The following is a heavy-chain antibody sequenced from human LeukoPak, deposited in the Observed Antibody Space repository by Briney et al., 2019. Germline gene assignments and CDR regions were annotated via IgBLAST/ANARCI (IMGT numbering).Heavy chain of an antibody. Sequence: QPGGSLRLSCAASGFTFSSYAMSWVRQAPGKGLEWVSAISGSGGSTYYADSVKGQFTISRDNSKNTLYLQMNSLRAEDTAVYYCATNKPVTYYYDSSGYLTLFDYWGQGTLVTVSS. V-gene: IGHV3-23*01. CDR3: ATNKPVTYYYDSSGYLTLFDY. J-gene: IGHJ4*02. D-gene: IGHD3-22*01. CDR2: ISGSGGST. CDR1: GFTFSSYA.